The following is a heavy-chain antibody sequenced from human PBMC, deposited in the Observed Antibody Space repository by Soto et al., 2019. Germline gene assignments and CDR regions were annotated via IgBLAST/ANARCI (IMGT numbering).Heavy chain of an antibody. D-gene: IGHD2-8*01. J-gene: IGHJ6*02. Sequence: EVQLVESGGGLVKPGGSLRLSCAASGFTFSSYSMNWVRQAPGKGLEWVSSISSSSSYIYYADSVKGRFTIFRDNAKNSLYLQMNSLRAEDTAVYYCWLYCTNGVVCRGGMYVWGQGTTVTSSS. V-gene: IGHV3-21*01. CDR1: GFTFSSYS. CDR2: ISSSSSYI. CDR3: WLYCTNGVVCRGGMYV.